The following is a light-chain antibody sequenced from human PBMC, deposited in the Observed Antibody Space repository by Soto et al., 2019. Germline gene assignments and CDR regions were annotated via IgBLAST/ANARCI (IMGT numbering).Light chain of an antibody. CDR1: QSVSSD. CDR3: QQYNNWPWT. Sequence: EIVMTQSPATLSMFPGERATLSCRASQSVSSDLGWYQQKAGQAPRLLIHGAFIRAAGVPARFSGSGSGTEFTLTISSLQSEDSAVYYCQQYNNWPWTFGQGTKVDIK. J-gene: IGKJ1*01. CDR2: GAF. V-gene: IGKV3-15*01.